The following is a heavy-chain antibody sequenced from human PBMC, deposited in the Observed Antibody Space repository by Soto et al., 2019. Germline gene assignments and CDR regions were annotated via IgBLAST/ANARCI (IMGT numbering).Heavy chain of an antibody. CDR2: MNPHSGKT. D-gene: IGHD2-2*01. Sequence: ASVKVSCKASGYTLTSYDINWVRQGTGQGLEWMGWMNPHSGKTGYAQKFQGRVTMTRNTSISTAYMELSSLTSEDTAVYYCARRIVPAAAGIGMDVWGQGTTVTVSS. CDR1: GYTLTSYD. V-gene: IGHV1-8*01. J-gene: IGHJ6*02. CDR3: ARRIVPAAAGIGMDV.